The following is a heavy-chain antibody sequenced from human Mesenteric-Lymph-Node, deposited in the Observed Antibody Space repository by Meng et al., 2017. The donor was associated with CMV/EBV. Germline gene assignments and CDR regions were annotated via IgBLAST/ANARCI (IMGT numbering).Heavy chain of an antibody. CDR2: ISSSSTTI. CDR3: ARDSQGLGP. V-gene: IGHV3-48*01. Sequence: GESLKISCAASGFTVSSNYMSWVRQAPGKGLEWVSYISSSSTTIYYADSVKGRFTISRDNSKNTLYLQMNNLRAEDTAVYYCARDSQGLGPWGQGTLVTVSS. J-gene: IGHJ5*02. D-gene: IGHD6-19*01. CDR1: GFTVSSNY.